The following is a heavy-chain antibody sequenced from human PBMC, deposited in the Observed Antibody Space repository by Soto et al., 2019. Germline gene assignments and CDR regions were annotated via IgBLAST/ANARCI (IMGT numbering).Heavy chain of an antibody. CDR3: ATTGGYCSSTSCSYYYYCMDV. Sequence: QVQLVQSGAEVKQPGSSVKVSCKASGGTFSSYAISWVRQAPGQGLEWMAGIIPIFGTANYAQKFQGRVTNTADESTSTAYMELSSLRSEDTAVYSCATTGGYCSSTSCSYYYYCMDVWGPGTTVTVSS. V-gene: IGHV1-69*01. D-gene: IGHD2-2*01. CDR2: IIPIFGTA. J-gene: IGHJ6*02. CDR1: GGTFSSYA.